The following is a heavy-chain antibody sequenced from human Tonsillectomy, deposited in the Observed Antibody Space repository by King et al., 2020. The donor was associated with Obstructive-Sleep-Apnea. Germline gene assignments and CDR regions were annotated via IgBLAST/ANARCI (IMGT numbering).Heavy chain of an antibody. V-gene: IGHV3-21*01. J-gene: IGHJ4*02. D-gene: IGHD2-15*01. CDR1: GFSFSSNS. CDR2: ISSSGSYI. Sequence: DVQLVESGGGLVKPGGSLRLSCAASGFSFSSNSMNWVRQAPGKGLEWVSSISSSGSYIYYADSVKGRFTISRDNAKNSLYLQMNSLRAEDTAVYYCAREGGRLHPPSYWGQGTLVTVSS. CDR3: AREGGRLHPPSY.